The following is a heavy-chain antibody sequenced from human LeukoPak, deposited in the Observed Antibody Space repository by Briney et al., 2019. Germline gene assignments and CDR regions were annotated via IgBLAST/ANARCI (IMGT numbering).Heavy chain of an antibody. CDR3: ARDAGGTGGGY. Sequence: ASVKVSCKTSGGSFRSYAISWVQQAPGQGLEWMGNIIPMSGTTKYAQQFQDRVTITADKSTSTAYMELSSLRFEDTAVYYCARDAGGTGGGYWGQGTLVTV. J-gene: IGHJ4*02. CDR2: IIPMSGTT. D-gene: IGHD3/OR15-3a*01. CDR1: GGSFRSYA. V-gene: IGHV1-69*06.